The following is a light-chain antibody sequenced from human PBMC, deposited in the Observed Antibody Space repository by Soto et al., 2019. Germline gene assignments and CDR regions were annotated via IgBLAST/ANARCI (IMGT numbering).Light chain of an antibody. CDR2: DVS. V-gene: IGLV2-14*01. J-gene: IGLJ3*02. CDR1: SSDVGAYNY. CDR3: SSYTTTSNWV. Sequence: QYALTQPASVSGSPGQSITLSCTGTSSDVGAYNYVAWYQQHPGKAPKLMIYDVSNRPSGVSNRFSGSKSGNTASLTISGLQAEDEADYYCSSYTTTSNWVFGGGTKLTVL.